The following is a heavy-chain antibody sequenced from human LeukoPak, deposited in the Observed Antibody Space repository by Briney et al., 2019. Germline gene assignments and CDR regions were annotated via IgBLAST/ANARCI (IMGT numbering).Heavy chain of an antibody. CDR2: ISDSGGKT. V-gene: IGHV3-23*01. Sequence: GGSLRLSCAVSGITLSNYGMSWVRQAPGKGLEWVAGISDSGGKTNYADSVKGRFTISRDNPKNTLYLQMNSLRAEDTAVYFCAKRGVVIRVILVGFHKEAYYFDSWGQGALVTVSS. D-gene: IGHD3-22*01. CDR3: AKRGVVIRVILVGFHKEAYYFDS. J-gene: IGHJ4*02. CDR1: GITLSNYG.